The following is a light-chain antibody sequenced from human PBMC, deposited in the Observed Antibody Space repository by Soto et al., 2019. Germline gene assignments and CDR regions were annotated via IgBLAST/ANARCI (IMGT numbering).Light chain of an antibody. J-gene: IGKJ1*01. CDR2: GAS. CDR1: QSFSSN. Sequence: EIVMTQSQATLSVSPGDRATLSCRASQSFSSNLAWYQQKPGQAPRLLIYGASTRATGIPARFSGSGSRTEFTLTISSLQSADFAVYYCQQYNNWPPWTFGQGTKVEIK. CDR3: QQYNNWPPWT. V-gene: IGKV3-15*01.